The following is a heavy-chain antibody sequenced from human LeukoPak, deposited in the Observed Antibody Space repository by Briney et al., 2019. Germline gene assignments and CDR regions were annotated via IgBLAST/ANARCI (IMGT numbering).Heavy chain of an antibody. J-gene: IGHJ4*02. CDR2: IYSGGST. Sequence: GGSLRLSCAASGFTFSSYAMSWVRQAPGKGLEWVSVIYSGGSTYYADSVKGRFTISRDNSKNTLYLQMNSLRAEDTAVYYCARERRYYDSSGYFDYWGQGTLVTVSS. V-gene: IGHV3-66*01. CDR3: ARERRYYDSSGYFDY. CDR1: GFTFSSYA. D-gene: IGHD3-22*01.